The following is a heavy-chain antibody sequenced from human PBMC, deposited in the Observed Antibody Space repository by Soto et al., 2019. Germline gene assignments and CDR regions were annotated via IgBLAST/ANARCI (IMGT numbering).Heavy chain of an antibody. CDR1: GYTFTGYY. CDR2: INPNSGGT. V-gene: IGHV1-2*04. CDR3: ARDLGPNYYDMDV. J-gene: IGHJ6*02. Sequence: ASVKVSCKASGYTFTGYYMHWVRQAPGQGLEWMGWINPNSGGTNYAQKFQGWVTMTRDTSISTAYMELSRLRSDDTAVYYCARDLGPNYYDMDVWGQGTTVTVSS.